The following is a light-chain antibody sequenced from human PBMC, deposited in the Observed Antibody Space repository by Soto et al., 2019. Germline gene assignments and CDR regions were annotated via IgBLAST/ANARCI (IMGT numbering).Light chain of an antibody. V-gene: IGKV3-15*01. CDR1: QSVSTN. Sequence: EILMTQSPATLSVSPGERATLSCRASQSVSTNLAWYQQKPGQAPRLLIYGASTRATGIPARFSGSGSGTEFTLTISSLQSEDFAVYYCQQFHNWTPITFGQGTRLEI. CDR2: GAS. J-gene: IGKJ5*01. CDR3: QQFHNWTPIT.